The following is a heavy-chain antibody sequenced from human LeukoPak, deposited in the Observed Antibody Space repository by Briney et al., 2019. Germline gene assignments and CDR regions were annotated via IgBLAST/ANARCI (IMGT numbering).Heavy chain of an antibody. CDR1: GGSISSSSYY. CDR3: ARDAYSSGWYGWFDP. V-gene: IGHV4-39*07. Sequence: SETLSPTCTVSGGSISSSSYYWGWIRQPPGKGLEWIGSIYYSGSTYYNPSLKTRATISVDTSKNQFSLKLSSVTAADTAVYYCARDAYSSGWYGWFDPWGQGTLVTVSS. J-gene: IGHJ5*02. D-gene: IGHD6-19*01. CDR2: IYYSGST.